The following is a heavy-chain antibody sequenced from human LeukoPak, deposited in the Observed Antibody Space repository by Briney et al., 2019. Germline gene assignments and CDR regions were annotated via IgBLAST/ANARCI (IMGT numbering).Heavy chain of an antibody. D-gene: IGHD6-13*01. CDR1: GGTFSSYA. CDR2: IIPIFGTA. Sequence: SVKVSCKASGGTFSSYAISWVRQAPGQGLEWMGRIIPIFGTANYAQKFRGRVTITTDESTSTAYMELSSLRSEDTAVYYCARGSGGRQQLFDFDYWGQGTLVTVSS. CDR3: ARGSGGRQQLFDFDY. V-gene: IGHV1-69*05. J-gene: IGHJ4*02.